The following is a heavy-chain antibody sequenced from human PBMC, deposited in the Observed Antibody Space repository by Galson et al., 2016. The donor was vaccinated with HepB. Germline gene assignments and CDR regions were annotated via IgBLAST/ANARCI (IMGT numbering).Heavy chain of an antibody. CDR3: ARTTSSSWYRKWHYFDY. J-gene: IGHJ4*02. CDR2: IIPIFGTA. D-gene: IGHD6-13*01. Sequence: SVKVSCKASGGTFSSYAISWVRQAPGQGLEWMGGIIPIFGTANYAQKFQGRVTITADKSTSTAYMELSSLRSEDTAVYYCARTTSSSWYRKWHYFDYWGQGTLVTVSS. V-gene: IGHV1-69*06. CDR1: GGTFSSYA.